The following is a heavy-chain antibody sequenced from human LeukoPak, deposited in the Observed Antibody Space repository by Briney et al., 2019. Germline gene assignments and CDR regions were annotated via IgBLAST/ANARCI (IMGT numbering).Heavy chain of an antibody. CDR1: GGSISSYY. Sequence: SETLSLTCTVSGGSISSYYWSWIRQPPGKGLEWIGYIYYSGSTNYNPSLKSRVTISVDTSKNQFSLKLSSVTAADTAVYYCARVRAAAADYYYYMDVWGKGTTVTVSS. CDR3: ARVRAAAADYYYYMDV. J-gene: IGHJ6*03. D-gene: IGHD6-13*01. V-gene: IGHV4-59*01. CDR2: IYYSGST.